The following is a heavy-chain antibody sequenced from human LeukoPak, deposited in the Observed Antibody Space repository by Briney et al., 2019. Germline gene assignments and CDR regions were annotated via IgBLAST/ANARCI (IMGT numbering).Heavy chain of an antibody. J-gene: IGHJ4*02. D-gene: IGHD1-26*01. CDR2: IYSGGST. CDR3: ARGSGSYPSYYFDY. V-gene: IGHV3-53*04. Sequence: GGSLRLSCAASGFTVSSNDMSWVRQAPEKGLEWVSVIYSGGSTYYADSVRGRFTISRHNSKNTLYLQMNSLRAEDTAVYYCARGSGSYPSYYFDYWGQGTLVTVSS. CDR1: GFTVSSND.